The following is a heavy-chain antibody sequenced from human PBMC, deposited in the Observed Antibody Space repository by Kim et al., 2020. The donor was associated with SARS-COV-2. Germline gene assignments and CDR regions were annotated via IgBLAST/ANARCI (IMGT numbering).Heavy chain of an antibody. CDR2: ISGSGSST. J-gene: IGHJ4*02. Sequence: GGSLRLSCAASGFTFSTYAMSWVRQAPGKGLEWVSGISGSGSSTYYADSVKGRFTLSRDNSKNTLYLQMHSLRAEDTAVYYCAKFPFTYMSTVTTQRFFDYWGQGTLVTVSS. V-gene: IGHV3-23*01. D-gene: IGHD4-17*01. CDR3: AKFPFTYMSTVTTQRFFDY. CDR1: GFTFSTYA.